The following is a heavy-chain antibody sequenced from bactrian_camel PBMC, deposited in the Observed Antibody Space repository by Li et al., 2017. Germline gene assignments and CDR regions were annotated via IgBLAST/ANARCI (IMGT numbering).Heavy chain of an antibody. V-gene: IGHV3S67*01. CDR3: GKLPLGGGRWLPPPES. CDR1: GYLDSRHC. J-gene: IGHJ6*01. CDR2: IGSGGGT. D-gene: IGHD7*01. Sequence: DVQLVESGGGSVLAGGSLRLSCVASGYLDSRHCMTWFRQAPGKELEGVATIGSGGGTTYADFVKGRFTISRDNGNSMLYLQMNNLTIEDTGMYYCGKLPLGGGRWLPPPESRGQGTQVTVS.